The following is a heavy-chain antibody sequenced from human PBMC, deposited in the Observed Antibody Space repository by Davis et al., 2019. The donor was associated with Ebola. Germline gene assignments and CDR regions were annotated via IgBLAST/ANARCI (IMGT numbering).Heavy chain of an antibody. J-gene: IGHJ6*02. CDR1: GYTFTTYA. D-gene: IGHD3-10*01. CDR3: ARGPITMVRGIIILSGLDV. V-gene: IGHV1-3*01. CDR2: INADNANT. Sequence: AASVKVSCKASGYTFTTYAIHWVRQAPGQRLEWMGWINADNANTKYSQKFQGRVTIIRDTSASTAYMELSSLRSDDTAVYYCARGPITMVRGIIILSGLDVWGQGTTVTVSS.